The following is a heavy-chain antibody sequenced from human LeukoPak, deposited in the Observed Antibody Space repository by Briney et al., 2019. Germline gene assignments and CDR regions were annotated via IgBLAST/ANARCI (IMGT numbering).Heavy chain of an antibody. J-gene: IGHJ4*02. CDR2: IYSGGST. Sequence: PGGSLRLSCAASGFTVSSNYMSWVRQTPGKGLEWVSVIYSGGSTYYADSVKGRFTISRDNSKNTLYLQMNSLRAEDTAVYYCARVPGYGDHGFDYWGQGTLVTVSS. D-gene: IGHD4-17*01. V-gene: IGHV3-53*01. CDR3: ARVPGYGDHGFDY. CDR1: GFTVSSNY.